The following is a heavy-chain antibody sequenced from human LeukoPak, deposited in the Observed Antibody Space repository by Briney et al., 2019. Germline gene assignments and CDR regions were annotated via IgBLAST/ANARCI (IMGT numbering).Heavy chain of an antibody. Sequence: GASVKVSCKASGGTFSSYAISWVRQAPGQGLEWMGGIIPIFGTANYAQKFQGRVTITADGSTSTAYMELCSLRSEDTAVYYCARAERKYCSSTSCSAPYYYYYYGMDVWGKGTTVTVSS. CDR1: GGTFSSYA. V-gene: IGHV1-69*13. D-gene: IGHD2-2*01. CDR2: IIPIFGTA. CDR3: ARAERKYCSSTSCSAPYYYYYYGMDV. J-gene: IGHJ6*04.